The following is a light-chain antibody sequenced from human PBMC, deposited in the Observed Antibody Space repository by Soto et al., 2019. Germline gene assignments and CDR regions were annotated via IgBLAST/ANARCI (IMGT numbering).Light chain of an antibody. Sequence: QAVVTQPPSVXXXXGQRVPISCTGGWSNIGAGYEVHWYQQLPGTATKLLIYGVTNRPSGFPDRFSGSRSVTSASLATTGLQADDEGDYYCKSSDSILSNSWLFGGGTKLTVL. CDR3: KSSDSILSNSWL. J-gene: IGLJ3*02. V-gene: IGLV1-40*01. CDR2: GVT. CDR1: WSNIGAGYE.